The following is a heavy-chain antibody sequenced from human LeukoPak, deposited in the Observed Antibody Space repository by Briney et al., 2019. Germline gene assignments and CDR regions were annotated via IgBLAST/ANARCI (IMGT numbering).Heavy chain of an antibody. CDR1: GGSFSGYY. CDR2: INHSGST. Sequence: ASETLSLTCAVYGGSFSGYYWSWIRQPPGKGLEWIGEINHSGSTNYNPSLKSRVTISVDTSKNQFSLKLSSVTAADTAVYYCARGGGSYWGQGTLVIVSS. D-gene: IGHD3-16*01. J-gene: IGHJ4*02. CDR3: ARGGGSY. V-gene: IGHV4-34*01.